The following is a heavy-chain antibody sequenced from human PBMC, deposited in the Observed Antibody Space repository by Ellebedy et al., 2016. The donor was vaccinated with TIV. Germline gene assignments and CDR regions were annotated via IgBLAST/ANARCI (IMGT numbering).Heavy chain of an antibody. CDR3: AKDQGIAVAGIYLEDH. J-gene: IGHJ4*02. CDR2: ISGSGDST. V-gene: IGHV3-23*01. D-gene: IGHD6-19*01. CDR1: GCTFSIYA. Sequence: GESLKISCAASGCTFSIYAMSWVRQAPGKGLEWVSLISGSGDSTYYADSVKGRFTISRDNSKNTLYLQMNSLRAEDTAVYYCAKDQGIAVAGIYLEDHWGQGTLVTVSS.